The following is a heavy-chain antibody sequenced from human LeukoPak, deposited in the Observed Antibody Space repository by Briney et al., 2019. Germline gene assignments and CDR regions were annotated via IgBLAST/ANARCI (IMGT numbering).Heavy chain of an antibody. D-gene: IGHD2-21*02. J-gene: IGHJ4*02. CDR3: ASTMLAYCGGDCYPTFDY. CDR2: IYSGGST. CDR1: GFTVSSNY. Sequence: GGSLRLSCAASGFTVSSNYMSWVRQAPGKGLEWVSVIYSGGSTYYADSVKDRFTISRDNSKNTLYLQMNSLRAEDTAVYYCASTMLAYCGGDCYPTFDYWGQGTLVTVSS. V-gene: IGHV3-53*01.